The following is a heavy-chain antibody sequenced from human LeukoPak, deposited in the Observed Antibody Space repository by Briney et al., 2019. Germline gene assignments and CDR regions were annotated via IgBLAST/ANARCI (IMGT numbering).Heavy chain of an antibody. D-gene: IGHD6-19*01. V-gene: IGHV3-7*03. CDR2: IKHDGNWK. J-gene: IGHJ4*02. CDR1: GFTFSSYS. Sequence: GGSLRLSCAASGFTFSSYSMNWVRQAPGKGLEWVANIKHDGNWKFYADSVKGRFTVSRDNAEKSVYLHMSSLRAEDTAMYYCAREGDSSGSHGDYWGQGILVTVSS. CDR3: AREGDSSGSHGDY.